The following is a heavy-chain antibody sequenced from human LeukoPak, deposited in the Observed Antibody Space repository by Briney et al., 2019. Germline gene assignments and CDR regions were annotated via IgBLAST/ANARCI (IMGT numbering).Heavy chain of an antibody. CDR3: ARENPHNWFDP. J-gene: IGHJ5*02. CDR2: IYHSGST. CDR1: GYSISSGYY. Sequence: SETLSLTCTVSGYSISSGYYWGWIRQPPGKGLEWIGSIYHSGSTYYNPSLKSRVTISVDTSKNQFSLKLSSVTAADTAVYYCARENPHNWFDPWGQGTLVTVSS. D-gene: IGHD1-14*01. V-gene: IGHV4-38-2*02.